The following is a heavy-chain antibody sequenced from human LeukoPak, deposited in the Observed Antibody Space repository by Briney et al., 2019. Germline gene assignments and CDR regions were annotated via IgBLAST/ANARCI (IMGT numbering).Heavy chain of an antibody. CDR2: INAGNGNT. CDR3: ARYSLLSGMDV. V-gene: IGHV1-3*01. Sequence: ASVKVSCKASGYTFTSYAMHWVRQAPGQRLEWVGWINAGNGNTKYSQKFQGRVTITRDTSASTAYMELSSLRSEDTAVYYCARYSLLSGMDVWGQGTTVTVSS. J-gene: IGHJ6*02. D-gene: IGHD5-18*01. CDR1: GYTFTSYA.